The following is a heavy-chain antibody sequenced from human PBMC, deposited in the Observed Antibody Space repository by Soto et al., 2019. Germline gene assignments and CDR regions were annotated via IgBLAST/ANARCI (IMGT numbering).Heavy chain of an antibody. J-gene: IGHJ6*03. V-gene: IGHV3-73*01. CDR3: GRQASDFYNGSPSDYLDV. CDR2: MRSKANSYAT. Sequence: EVQLVESGGGLVQPGGSLKLSCAASGFTFGGAAMHWVRQASGKGLEWLGRMRSKANSYATAYAASVKGRFTISRDDSANTAYLQMASLKSEDTAVYYCGRQASDFYNGSPSDYLDVWGKGTTVTVSS. CDR1: GFTFGGAA. D-gene: IGHD3-10*01.